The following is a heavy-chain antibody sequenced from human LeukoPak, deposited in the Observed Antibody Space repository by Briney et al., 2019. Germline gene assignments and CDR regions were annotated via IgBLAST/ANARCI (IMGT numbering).Heavy chain of an antibody. D-gene: IGHD3-22*01. V-gene: IGHV4-4*07. Sequence: KASETLSLTCTVSGGSISSYYWSWIRQPAGKGLGWIGRIYTSGSTNYNPSLKSRVTMSVDTSKNQFSLKLSSVTAADTAVYYCAILPARDTYYYDSSGYYRPGVYWGQGTLVTVSS. CDR1: GGSISSYY. CDR2: IYTSGST. CDR3: AILPARDTYYYDSSGYYRPGVY. J-gene: IGHJ4*02.